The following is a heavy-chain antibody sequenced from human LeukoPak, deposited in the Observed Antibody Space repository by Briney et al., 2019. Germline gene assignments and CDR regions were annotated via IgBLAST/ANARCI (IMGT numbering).Heavy chain of an antibody. J-gene: IGHJ5*02. D-gene: IGHD3-10*01. CDR2: IYYSGST. Sequence: PSETLSLTCTVSGGSISSYYWSWIRQPPGKGLEWIGYIYYSGSTNYNPSLKSRVTISVDTSKNQFSLKLSSVTAADTAVYYCARVQHYYGSGTGGYWFDPWGQGTLVTVSS. V-gene: IGHV4-59*01. CDR1: GGSISSYY. CDR3: ARVQHYYGSGTGGYWFDP.